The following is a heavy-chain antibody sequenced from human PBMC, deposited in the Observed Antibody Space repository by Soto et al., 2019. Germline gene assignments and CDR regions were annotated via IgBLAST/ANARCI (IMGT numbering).Heavy chain of an antibody. CDR3: ARVYKQQLVLWSDYYYGMDV. CDR2: ISYDGSNK. CDR1: GVTFRSYA. J-gene: IGHJ6*02. Sequence: QVQLVESGGGVVQPGRSLRLYCAASGVTFRSYAMHWVRQAPGKGLEWVAVISYDGSNKYYADSVKGRFTISRDNSKNALYLQMNSLRAEDTAVYYCARVYKQQLVLWSDYYYGMDVWGQGTTVTVSS. V-gene: IGHV3-30-3*01. D-gene: IGHD6-13*01.